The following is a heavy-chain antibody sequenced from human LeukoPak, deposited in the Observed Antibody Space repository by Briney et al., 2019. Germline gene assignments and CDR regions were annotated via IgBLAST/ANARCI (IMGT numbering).Heavy chain of an antibody. V-gene: IGHV1-2*02. CDR3: ARVRIAVAGGKAFDI. D-gene: IGHD6-19*01. CDR2: INPNSGGT. CDR1: GYTFTGYY. J-gene: IGHJ3*02. Sequence: VSVKVSCKASGYTFTGYYMHWVRQAPGQGLEWMGWINPNSGGTNYARKFQGRVTMTRDTSISTAYMELSRLRSDDTAVYYCARVRIAVAGGKAFDIWGQGTMVTVSS.